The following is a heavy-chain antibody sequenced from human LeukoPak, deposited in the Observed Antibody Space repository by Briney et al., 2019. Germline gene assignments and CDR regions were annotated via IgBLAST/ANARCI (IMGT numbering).Heavy chain of an antibody. CDR1: GGTFSSYA. J-gene: IGHJ3*02. D-gene: IGHD3-22*01. CDR3: ARVVQEYYDSSGSDAFDI. CDR2: IIPIFGTA. Sequence: GASVKVSCKASGGTFSSYAISWVRQAPGQGLEWMGGIIPIFGTANYAQKLQGRVTMTTDTSTSTAYMELRSLRSDDTAVYYCARVVQEYYDSSGSDAFDIWGQGTMVTVSS. V-gene: IGHV1-69*05.